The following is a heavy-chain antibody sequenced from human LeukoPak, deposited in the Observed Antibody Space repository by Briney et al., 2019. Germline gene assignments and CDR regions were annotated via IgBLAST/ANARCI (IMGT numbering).Heavy chain of an antibody. CDR1: GFTFISYE. CDR3: ARADMAVVPSFDY. V-gene: IGHV3-48*03. CDR2: ISSSGSTI. Sequence: QPGGSLRLFCAASGFTFISYEMNWVRQAPGKGLEWVSYISSSGSTIYFADSVKGRFTISKDNAKNSLYLQMNSLRVEDTAVYYCARADMAVVPSFDYWGQGTPVTVSS. J-gene: IGHJ4*02. D-gene: IGHD6-19*01.